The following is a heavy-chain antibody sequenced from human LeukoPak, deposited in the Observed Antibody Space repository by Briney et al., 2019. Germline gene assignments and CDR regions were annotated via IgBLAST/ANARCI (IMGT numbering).Heavy chain of an antibody. V-gene: IGHV1-46*01. CDR2: INPSGGRT. J-gene: IGHJ1*01. Sequence: GASVKVSCKASGYTFTSYYMHWVRQAPGQGLEWMGIINPSGGRTSYAQKFQGRVTMTRDTSTSTAYMELRSLRSDDTAVYYCARSGVGYCSSTSCYGYFQHWGQGTLVTVSS. CDR1: GYTFTSYY. CDR3: ARSGVGYCSSTSCYGYFQH. D-gene: IGHD2-2*01.